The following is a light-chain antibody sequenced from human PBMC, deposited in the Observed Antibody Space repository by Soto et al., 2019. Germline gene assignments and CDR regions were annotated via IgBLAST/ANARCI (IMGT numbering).Light chain of an antibody. CDR2: DAS. CDR3: QQYHYWPPRNT. CDR1: QSVSSN. V-gene: IGKV3-15*01. J-gene: IGKJ2*01. Sequence: ETVMTQSPATLSVSPGERATLSCRASQSVSSNLAWYQQKLGQAPRLLIYDASTRATGFPARFSCSGSGTEFTLTISSLQSEDFAGYYCQQYHYWPPRNTFGKGTKLEIK.